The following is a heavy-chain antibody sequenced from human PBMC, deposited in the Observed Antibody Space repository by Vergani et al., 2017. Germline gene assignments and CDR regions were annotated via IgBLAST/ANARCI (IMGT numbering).Heavy chain of an antibody. Sequence: QVNLVGSGGGVVQPGRSLRLFCATYGFIFQNYTMHWVRQAPGKGLEWVALISNDGRHIYYADSVRGRFSISRDNSKNTLYLQMNSLRADDTAVYYCTKGSRGYTGYFFDYWGQGTLATVSS. CDR2: ISNDGRHI. D-gene: IGHD5-12*01. J-gene: IGHJ4*02. CDR1: GFIFQNYT. V-gene: IGHV3-30*04. CDR3: TKGSRGYTGYFFDY.